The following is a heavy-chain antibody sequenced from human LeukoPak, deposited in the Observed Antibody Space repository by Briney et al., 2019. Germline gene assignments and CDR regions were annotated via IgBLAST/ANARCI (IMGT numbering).Heavy chain of an antibody. CDR3: ARETYDFWSGYLDY. CDR2: IYYSGST. J-gene: IGHJ4*02. D-gene: IGHD3-3*01. Sequence: SETLSLTCTVSGGSISSYYRSWIRQPPGKGLEWIGYIYYSGSTNYNPSLKSRVTISVDTSKNQFSLKLSSVTAADTAVYYCARETYDFWSGYLDYWGQGTLVTVSS. V-gene: IGHV4-59*12. CDR1: GGSISSYY.